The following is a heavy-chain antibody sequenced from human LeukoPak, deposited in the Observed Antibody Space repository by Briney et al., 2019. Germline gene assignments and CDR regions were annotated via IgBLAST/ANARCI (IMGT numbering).Heavy chain of an antibody. CDR2: IYHSGST. CDR1: GYSISSGYY. CDR3: ARGYSYGYSDALDI. D-gene: IGHD5-18*01. J-gene: IGHJ3*02. V-gene: IGHV4-38-2*01. Sequence: SETLSLTCAVSGYSISSGYYWGWIRPSPGKGLEWIGNIYHSGSTYYYPSLKSRVTISVDTSKNQFSLKLSSVTAADTAVYYCARGYSYGYSDALDIWGQGTMVTVSS.